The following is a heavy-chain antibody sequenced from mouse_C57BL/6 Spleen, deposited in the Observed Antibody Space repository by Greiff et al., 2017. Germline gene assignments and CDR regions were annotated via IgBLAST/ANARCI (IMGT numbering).Heavy chain of an antibody. V-gene: IGHV5-4*01. CDR1: GFTFSSYA. Sequence: EVKVVESGGGLVKPGGSLKLSCAASGFTFSSYAMSWVRQTPEKRLEWVATISDGGSYTYYPDNVKGRFTISRDNAKNNLYLQMSHLKSEDTAMYYCAREDGYWAYWGQGTLVTVSA. D-gene: IGHD2-3*01. CDR2: ISDGGSYT. J-gene: IGHJ3*01. CDR3: AREDGYWAY.